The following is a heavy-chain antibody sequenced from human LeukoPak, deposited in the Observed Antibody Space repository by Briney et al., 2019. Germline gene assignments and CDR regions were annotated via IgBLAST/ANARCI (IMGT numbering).Heavy chain of an antibody. J-gene: IGHJ4*02. D-gene: IGHD2-15*01. V-gene: IGHV4-30-4*01. CDR1: SGSISRGDSY. CDR2: VHQTGTT. Sequence: PSQTLSLTCTVSSGSISRGDSYWRWIRQPPGKGLEWIGYVHQTGTTYYHPSLRSRVTISVGTSKNQFSLKLTSVTAADTALYFCAREYCRGGSCYFDYWGQGTLVTVSS. CDR3: AREYCRGGSCYFDY.